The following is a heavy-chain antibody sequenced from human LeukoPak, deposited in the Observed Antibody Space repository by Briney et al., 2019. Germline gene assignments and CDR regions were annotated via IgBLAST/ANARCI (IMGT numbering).Heavy chain of an antibody. D-gene: IGHD5-24*01. CDR2: ISGSGGGT. Sequence: GGSLRLSCAASGFTFSSYGMSWVRQAPGKGLEWVSAISGSGGGTYYADSVKGRFTISRDNSKNTLYLQMNSLRAEDTAVHYCAKVREMAAVHAFDIWGQGTMVTVSS. CDR3: AKVREMAAVHAFDI. J-gene: IGHJ3*02. CDR1: GFTFSSYG. V-gene: IGHV3-23*01.